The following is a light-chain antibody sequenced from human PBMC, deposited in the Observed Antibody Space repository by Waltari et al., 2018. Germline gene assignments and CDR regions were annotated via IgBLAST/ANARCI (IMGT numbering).Light chain of an antibody. Sequence: QSALTQPASVSGSPGQSITISCTGTSSDVGGYNYVSWYQQHPGKAPKLMIYDVSKRPSGVSNRFSGSKSGNTASLTISGLQAEDEADYSCSSYTISSTYVFGTGTKVTVL. CDR3: SSYTISSTYV. J-gene: IGLJ1*01. CDR1: SSDVGGYNY. V-gene: IGLV2-14*01. CDR2: DVS.